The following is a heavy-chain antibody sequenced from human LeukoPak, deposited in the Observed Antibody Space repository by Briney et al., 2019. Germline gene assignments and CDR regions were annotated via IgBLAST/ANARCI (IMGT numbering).Heavy chain of an antibody. CDR1: GFTFSSYW. J-gene: IGHJ4*02. Sequence: GGSLRLSCAASGFTFSSYWMTWVRQAPGKGPEFVANIKQDGSEKKYVDSLKGRFTISRDNAKNSVFLQINSLRAEDTAVYYCARAESIAAAGYWGQGTLVTVSS. CDR2: IKQDGSEK. CDR3: ARAESIAAAGY. D-gene: IGHD6-13*01. V-gene: IGHV3-7*01.